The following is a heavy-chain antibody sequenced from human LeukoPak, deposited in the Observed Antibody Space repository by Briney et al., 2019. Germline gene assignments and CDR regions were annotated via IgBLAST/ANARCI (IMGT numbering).Heavy chain of an antibody. Sequence: ASVKVSCKASGYTFTYYYMHWVRQAPGQGREGMGIINVSGGSTRYAQKFQGRVTMTRDTSTGTVYMELTRLRSEDTAVYYCARGLGSCTGGNCYSDYWGQGTLVTVSS. CDR3: ARGLGSCTGGNCYSDY. V-gene: IGHV1-46*03. D-gene: IGHD2-8*02. CDR2: INVSGGST. CDR1: GYTFTYYY. J-gene: IGHJ4*02.